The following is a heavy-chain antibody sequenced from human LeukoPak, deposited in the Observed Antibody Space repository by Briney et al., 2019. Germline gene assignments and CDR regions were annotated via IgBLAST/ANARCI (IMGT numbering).Heavy chain of an antibody. CDR2: INAGNGNT. CDR3: ARSGGGWELGAFDY. V-gene: IGHV1-3*01. CDR1: GYTFTSYG. Sequence: ASVKVSCKASGYTFTSYGISWVRQAPGQGLEWMGWINAGNGNTKYSQKFQGRVTITRDTSASTAYMELSSLRSEDTAVYYCARSGGGWELGAFDYWGQGTLVTVSS. D-gene: IGHD1-26*01. J-gene: IGHJ4*02.